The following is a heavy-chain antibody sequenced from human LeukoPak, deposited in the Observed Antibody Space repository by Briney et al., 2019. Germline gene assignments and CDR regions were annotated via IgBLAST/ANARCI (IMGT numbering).Heavy chain of an antibody. CDR3: ARALNPLPGTYYFDY. J-gene: IGHJ4*02. V-gene: IGHV4-4*07. D-gene: IGHD2-15*01. Sequence: PSETLSLTCSVSGASINSHYWTWIRQPAGKGLEWIGRIYISGSTNYSPSLKSRVTMSVYTSKNQFSLNLISVTAADTAVYYCARALNPLPGTYYFDYWGQGTLVTVSS. CDR2: IYISGST. CDR1: GASINSHY.